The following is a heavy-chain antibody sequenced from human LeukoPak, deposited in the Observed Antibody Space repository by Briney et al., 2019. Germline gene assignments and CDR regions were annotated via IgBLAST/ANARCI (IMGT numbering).Heavy chain of an antibody. CDR2: IKQDGSEI. Sequence: PGGSLRLSCAASGFTFSDYGMHWVRQAPGKGLEWVANIKQDGSEIYYVDSVKGRFTISRDNAKNSLYLQMNSLRAEDTAVYYCSRSLDYWGQGTLVTVSS. CDR3: SRSLDY. CDR1: GFTFSDYG. J-gene: IGHJ4*02. V-gene: IGHV3-7*01.